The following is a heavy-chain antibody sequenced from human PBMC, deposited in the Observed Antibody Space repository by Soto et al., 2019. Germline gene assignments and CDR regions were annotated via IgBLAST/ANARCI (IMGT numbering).Heavy chain of an antibody. J-gene: IGHJ6*02. V-gene: IGHV1-18*01. CDR1: GYTFTSYG. CDR2: ISVYNGNT. Sequence: QVPLVQSGAEVKKPGASVKVSCKASGYTFTSYGISWVRQAPGQGLEWMGWISVYNGNTKYAQKLQGRVTMTTDTSTSTAYMELRSLRSDDTAVYYCAREGYCSGGSCYEGYYYSDGMDVWGQGTTVTVSS. CDR3: AREGYCSGGSCYEGYYYSDGMDV. D-gene: IGHD2-15*01.